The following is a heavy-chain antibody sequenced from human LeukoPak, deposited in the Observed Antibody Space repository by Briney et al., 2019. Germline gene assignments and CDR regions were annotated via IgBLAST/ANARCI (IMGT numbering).Heavy chain of an antibody. J-gene: IGHJ6*02. CDR2: IYYSGST. CDR3: ARGGGYCSGGSCYSYYYYGMDV. CDR1: GGSISSYY. V-gene: IGHV4-59*01. Sequence: SETLSLTCTVSGGSISSYYWSWIRQPPGKGLEWIGYIYYSGSTNYNPSLKSRVTISVDTSKNQFSLKLSSVTAADTAVYYCARGGGYCSGGSCYSYYYYGMDVWGQGTTVTVSS. D-gene: IGHD2-15*01.